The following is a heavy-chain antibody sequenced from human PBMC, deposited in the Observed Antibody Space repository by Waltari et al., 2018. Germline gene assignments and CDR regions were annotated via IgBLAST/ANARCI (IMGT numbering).Heavy chain of an antibody. CDR3: ATYIGASVGTAAFDV. J-gene: IGHJ3*01. CDR2: VFYSGTT. CDR1: GVSITSNRHY. D-gene: IGHD5-12*01. V-gene: IGHV4-39*01. Sequence: QLQLQESGPRLVRPSETLSLICRVSGVSITSNRHYLAWIRQSPGQGLEWIGTVFYSGTTYISPSFKSRVSVSRDTSKNQVSLILGSVTAADMAVYYCATYIGASVGTAAFDVWGQGTMVTVSS.